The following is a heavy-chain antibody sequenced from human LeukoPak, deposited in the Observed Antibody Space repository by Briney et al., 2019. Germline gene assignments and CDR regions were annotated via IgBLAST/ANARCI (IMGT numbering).Heavy chain of an antibody. CDR3: ASSIVVVPAAMPGSPRYYYYGMDV. CDR1: GGSISSGGYY. Sequence: SQTLSLTCTVSGGSISSGGYYWSWIRQHPGKGLEWFGYIYYSGSTYYNPSLKSRVTISVDTSKNQFSLKLSSVTAADTAVYYCASSIVVVPAAMPGSPRYYYYGMDVWGKGTTVTVSS. V-gene: IGHV4-31*03. J-gene: IGHJ6*04. CDR2: IYYSGST. D-gene: IGHD2-2*01.